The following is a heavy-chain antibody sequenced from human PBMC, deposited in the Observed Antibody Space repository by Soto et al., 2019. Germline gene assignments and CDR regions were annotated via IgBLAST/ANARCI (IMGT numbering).Heavy chain of an antibody. Sequence: GGSLRLSCAASGFTFSSYGMHWVRQAPGKGLEWVAVISYDGSNKYYADSVKGRFTISRDNSKNTLYLQMNSLRAEDTAVYYCAKILRVTGTVTTGGLDYWGQGTLVTVSS. D-gene: IGHD4-17*01. CDR2: ISYDGSNK. V-gene: IGHV3-30*18. J-gene: IGHJ4*02. CDR3: AKILRVTGTVTTGGLDY. CDR1: GFTFSSYG.